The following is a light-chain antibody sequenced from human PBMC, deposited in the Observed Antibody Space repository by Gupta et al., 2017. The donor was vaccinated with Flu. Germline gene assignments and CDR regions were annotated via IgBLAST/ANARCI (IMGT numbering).Light chain of an antibody. CDR1: QGISAW. J-gene: IGKJ2*01. CDR2: GAS. CDR3: QQANSFPYT. Sequence: DVQLTQSPSALSPSVGDGVTLTCRASQGISAWLAWYQQKPGKAPKLLIFGASRLESGVPSRFSGSGPGTDFTLTISSLQSEDFATYYCQQANSFPYTFGQGTKVEIK. V-gene: IGKV1-12*01.